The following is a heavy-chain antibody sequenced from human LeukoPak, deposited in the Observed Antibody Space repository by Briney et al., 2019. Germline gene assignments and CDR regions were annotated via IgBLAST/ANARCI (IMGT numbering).Heavy chain of an antibody. CDR3: ARDLGYCSSTSCLGEGY. CDR1: GYSISSGFY. D-gene: IGHD2-2*01. CDR2: IYHSGST. Sequence: SETLSLTCTVSGYSISSGFYWGWIRQPPGKGLEWIGNIYHSGSTYYNPSLKSRVTISVDMSKNQSSLKLSSVTAADTAVYYCARDLGYCSSTSCLGEGYWGQGTLVTVSS. V-gene: IGHV4-38-2*02. J-gene: IGHJ4*02.